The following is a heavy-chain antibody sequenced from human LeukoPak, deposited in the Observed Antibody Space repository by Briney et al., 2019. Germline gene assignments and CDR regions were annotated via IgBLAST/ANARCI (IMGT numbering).Heavy chain of an antibody. V-gene: IGHV3-7*04. CDR1: GFTFSNFW. CDR3: ARGDDFSGDH. Sequence: PGGSLRLSCAASGFTFSNFWMSWVRQAPGRGLEWVANTHPEGNEKYHVESVKGRFTISRDNTKNSLFLQMNGLRVEDTAVYYCARGDDFSGDHWGQGTLVTVSS. J-gene: IGHJ4*02. D-gene: IGHD3-10*01. CDR2: THPEGNEK.